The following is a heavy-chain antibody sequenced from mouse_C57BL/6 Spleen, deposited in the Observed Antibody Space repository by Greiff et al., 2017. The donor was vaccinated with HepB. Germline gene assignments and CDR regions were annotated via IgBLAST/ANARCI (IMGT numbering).Heavy chain of an antibody. V-gene: IGHV1-59*01. CDR2: IDPSDSYP. Sequence: VQLQQPGAELVRPGTSVKLSCKASGYTFTSYWMHWVKQRPGQGLEWIGVIDPSDSYPNYNQKFKGKATLTVDTSSSTAYMQLSSLTSEDSAVYYCAGSTRIRAWFAYWGQGTLVTVSA. CDR3: AGSTRIRAWFAY. J-gene: IGHJ3*01. D-gene: IGHD2-4*01. CDR1: GYTFTSYW.